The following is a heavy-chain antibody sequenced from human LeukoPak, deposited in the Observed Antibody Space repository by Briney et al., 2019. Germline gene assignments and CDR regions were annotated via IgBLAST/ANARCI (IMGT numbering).Heavy chain of an antibody. Sequence: SETLSLTCTVSGGSISSSSYYWGWIRQPPGKGLEWIGSIYYSGSTYYNPSLKSRVTISVDTSKNQLSLKLSSVTAADTAVYYCARPDGELDAFDIWGQGTMVTVSS. V-gene: IGHV4-39*01. CDR3: ARPDGELDAFDI. CDR2: IYYSGST. D-gene: IGHD3-10*01. J-gene: IGHJ3*02. CDR1: GGSISSSSYY.